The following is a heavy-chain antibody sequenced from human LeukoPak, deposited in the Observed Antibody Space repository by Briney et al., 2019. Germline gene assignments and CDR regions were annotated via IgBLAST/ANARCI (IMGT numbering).Heavy chain of an antibody. CDR3: AKGPTLRYFDWLPRGDAFDI. CDR1: GFTFSSYA. CDR2: ISGSGGST. Sequence: GGSLRLSCAASGFTFSSYAMSWVRQAPGKGLEWVSAISGSGGSTYYADSVKGRFTISRDNSKNTLYLQTNSLRAEDTAVYYCAKGPTLRYFDWLPRGDAFDIWGQGTMVTVSS. D-gene: IGHD3-9*01. V-gene: IGHV3-23*01. J-gene: IGHJ3*02.